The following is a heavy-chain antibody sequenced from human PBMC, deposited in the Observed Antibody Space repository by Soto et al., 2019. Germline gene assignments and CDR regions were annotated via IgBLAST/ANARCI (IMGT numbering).Heavy chain of an antibody. CDR2: IYYSGST. CDR1: GGSISSYY. V-gene: IGHV4-59*01. D-gene: IGHD3-10*01. J-gene: IGHJ6*03. CDR3: ARDKKMVRGVDDYYYYYMDV. Sequence: SETLSLTCTVSGGSISSYYWSWIRQPPGKGLEWIGYIYYSGSTNYNPSLKSRVTISVDTSKNQFSLKLSSVTAADTAVYYCARDKKMVRGVDDYYYYYMDVWGKGTTVTVSS.